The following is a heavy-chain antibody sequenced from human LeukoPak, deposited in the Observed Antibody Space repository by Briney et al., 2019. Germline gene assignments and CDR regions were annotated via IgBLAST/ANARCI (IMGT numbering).Heavy chain of an antibody. CDR3: ARGSRICSSTSCSYYYYMDV. Sequence: ASVKVSCKASGGTFSSYAISWVRQAPGQGLEWMGGIIPIFGTANYAQKFQGRVTITTDESKSTAYMELSSVRSEDTAVYCCARGSRICSSTSCSYYYYMDVWGKGTTVTVSS. D-gene: IGHD2-2*01. CDR1: GGTFSSYA. V-gene: IGHV1-69*05. CDR2: IIPIFGTA. J-gene: IGHJ6*03.